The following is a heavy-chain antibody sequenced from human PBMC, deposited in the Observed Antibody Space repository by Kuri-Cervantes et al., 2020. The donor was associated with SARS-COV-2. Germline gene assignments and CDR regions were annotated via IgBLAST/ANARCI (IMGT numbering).Heavy chain of an antibody. CDR1: GFTFSSYW. CDR2: ISYDGSNK. Sequence: GGSLRLSCAASGFTFSSYWMHWVRQAPGKGLEWVAVISYDGSNKYYADSEKGRFTISRDNSKNTLYLQMNSLRAEDTAVYYCARESPVPHGGTLDYWGQGTLVTVSS. CDR3: ARESPVPHGGTLDY. J-gene: IGHJ4*02. D-gene: IGHD2-15*01. V-gene: IGHV3-30-3*01.